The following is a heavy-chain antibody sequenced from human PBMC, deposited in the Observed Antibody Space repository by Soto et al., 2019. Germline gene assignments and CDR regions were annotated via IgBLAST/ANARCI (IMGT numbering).Heavy chain of an antibody. D-gene: IGHD4-17*01. CDR2: IYYSGST. CDR3: GTSTVTSYYYYYMDV. V-gene: IGHV4-59*08. Sequence: SETLSLTCTVSGGSISSYYWSWIRQPPGKGLEWIGYIYYSGSTNYNPSLKSRVTISVDTSKNQFSLKLSSVTAADTAVYYCGTSTVTSYYYYYMDVWGKGTTVTVSS. CDR1: GGSISSYY. J-gene: IGHJ6*03.